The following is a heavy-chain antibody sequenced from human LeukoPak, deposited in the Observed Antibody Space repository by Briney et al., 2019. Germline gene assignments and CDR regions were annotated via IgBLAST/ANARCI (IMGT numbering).Heavy chain of an antibody. V-gene: IGHV3-9*03. Sequence: PGRSLRLSCAASGFTFDDYAMHWVRHAPGKGLEWVSGISWNSGSIGYADSVKGRFTISRDNAKNSLYLQMNSLRAEDMALYYCGKATRRGWLVEGGYFDYWGQGTLVTVSS. CDR2: ISWNSGSI. D-gene: IGHD3-22*01. CDR3: GKATRRGWLVEGGYFDY. J-gene: IGHJ4*02. CDR1: GFTFDDYA.